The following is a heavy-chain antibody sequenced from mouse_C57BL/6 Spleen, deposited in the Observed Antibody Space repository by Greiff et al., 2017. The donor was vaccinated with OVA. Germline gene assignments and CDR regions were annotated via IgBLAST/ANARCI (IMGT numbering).Heavy chain of an antibody. V-gene: IGHV1-15*01. D-gene: IGHD2-5*01. J-gene: IGHJ2*01. CDR3: TRGYSTFDY. CDR2: IDPETGGT. CDR1: GYTFTDYE. Sequence: VQVVESGAELVRPGASVTLSCKASGYTFTDYEMHWVKQTPVHGLEWIGAIDPETGGTAYNQKFKGKAILTADKSSSTAYMELRSLTSEDSAVYYCTRGYSTFDYWGQGTTLTVSS.